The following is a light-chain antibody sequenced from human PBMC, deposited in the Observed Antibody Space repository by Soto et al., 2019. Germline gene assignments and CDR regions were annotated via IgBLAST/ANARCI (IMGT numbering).Light chain of an antibody. Sequence: QSALPQPRSVSGSPGQSVTISCTGTSSDVGGYNYVSWYQQHPGKTPKLRIYDVSKRPSGVPDRFSASKTGNTAFLTISGLQSDDEADYYCCSHAGSYTFVFGTGTKLTVL. J-gene: IGLJ1*01. CDR2: DVS. CDR3: CSHAGSYTFV. V-gene: IGLV2-11*01. CDR1: SSDVGGYNY.